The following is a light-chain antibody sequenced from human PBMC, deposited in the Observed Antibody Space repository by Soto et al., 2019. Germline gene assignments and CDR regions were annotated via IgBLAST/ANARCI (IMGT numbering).Light chain of an antibody. J-gene: IGKJ1*01. Sequence: DIQMTQSPSAMSASVGDRVTITCRASQGMGNYLTWFQEKPGKLPKRLIYTATSFPSGGPSRFSRSGSGKEFTLTVSSLQPEDSANKYYLQHYSYPWTFGQGTKVEIK. V-gene: IGKV1-17*03. CDR1: QGMGNY. CDR3: LQHYSYPWT. CDR2: TAT.